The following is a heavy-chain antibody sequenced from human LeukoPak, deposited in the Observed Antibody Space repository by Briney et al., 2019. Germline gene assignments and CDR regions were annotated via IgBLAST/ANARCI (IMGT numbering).Heavy chain of an antibody. Sequence: GGSLRLSCAASGFTFSTYAMSWVRLAPGKGLEWVSSISGDGGSTFYPDSAKGRFTISRDNSKSTLFLQMNSLTAEDTAIYYCAGGVYGYNAFDYWGQGTLVSVSS. J-gene: IGHJ4*02. CDR1: GFTFSTYA. CDR2: ISGDGGST. V-gene: IGHV3-23*01. CDR3: AGGVYGYNAFDY. D-gene: IGHD5/OR15-5a*01.